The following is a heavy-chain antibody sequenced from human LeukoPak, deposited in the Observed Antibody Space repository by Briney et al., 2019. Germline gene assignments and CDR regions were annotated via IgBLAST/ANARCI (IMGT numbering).Heavy chain of an antibody. CDR3: ARHERFGSSSGYFDY. D-gene: IGHD3-10*01. V-gene: IGHV1-69*05. Sequence: SVKVSCKASGGTFSSYAISWVRQAPGQGLEWMGRIIPIFGTANYAQNFQGRVTITTDESTSTAYMELSSLRSEDTAVYYCARHERFGSSSGYFDYWGQGTLVTVSS. CDR2: IIPIFGTA. J-gene: IGHJ4*02. CDR1: GGTFSSYA.